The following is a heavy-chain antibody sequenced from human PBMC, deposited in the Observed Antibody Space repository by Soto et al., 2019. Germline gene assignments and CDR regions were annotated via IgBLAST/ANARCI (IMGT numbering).Heavy chain of an antibody. D-gene: IGHD2-8*01. CDR3: ARGILYPHYYYYGMAV. J-gene: IGHJ6*02. V-gene: IGHV3-33*01. Sequence: GGSLRLSCAASGFTFSSYGMHWVRQAPGKGLEWVAVIWYDGSNKYYADSVKGRFTISRDNSKNTLYLQMNSLRAEDTAVYYCARGILYPHYYYYGMAVWVQGTTVTVSS. CDR1: GFTFSSYG. CDR2: IWYDGSNK.